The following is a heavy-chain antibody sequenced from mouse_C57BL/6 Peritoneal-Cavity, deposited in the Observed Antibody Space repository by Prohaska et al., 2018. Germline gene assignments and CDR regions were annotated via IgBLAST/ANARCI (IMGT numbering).Heavy chain of an antibody. Sequence: HGKSLEWIGDINPNNGGTSYNQKFKGKATLTVDKSSSTAYMELRSLTSEDSAVYYCARLLWGFAYWGQGTLVTVSA. J-gene: IGHJ3*01. D-gene: IGHD2-1*01. V-gene: IGHV1-26*01. CDR2: INPNNGGT. CDR3: ARLLWGFAY.